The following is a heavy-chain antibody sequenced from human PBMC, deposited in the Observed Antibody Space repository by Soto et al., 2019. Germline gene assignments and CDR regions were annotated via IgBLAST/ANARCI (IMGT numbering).Heavy chain of an antibody. J-gene: IGHJ4*02. CDR3: ARGVEAMALFDY. CDR1: DYSFSSYA. V-gene: IGHV1-18*01. Sequence: SVKVSCQASDYSFSSYAISWVRQAPGQGLEWMGWINPYNENTNYAQKLQGRVTMTTDTSTSTAYMELRSLRSDDTAVYYCARGVEAMALFDYWGQGTLVTVSS. CDR2: INPYNENT. D-gene: IGHD5-18*01.